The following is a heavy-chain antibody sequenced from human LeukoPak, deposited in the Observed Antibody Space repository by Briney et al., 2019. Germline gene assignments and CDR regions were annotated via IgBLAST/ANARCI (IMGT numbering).Heavy chain of an antibody. D-gene: IGHD2-2*01. Sequence: PGGSLRLSCAASGFAFADYAMHWVRQTPGKGLEWVSGIIWNSATIGYADSVKGRFTISRDNSKNTLYLQMNSLRAEDTAVYYCARDIVVVPAATIIRGYYYYGMDVWGQGTTVTVSS. CDR2: IIWNSATI. CDR1: GFAFADYA. CDR3: ARDIVVVPAATIIRGYYYYGMDV. J-gene: IGHJ6*02. V-gene: IGHV3-9*01.